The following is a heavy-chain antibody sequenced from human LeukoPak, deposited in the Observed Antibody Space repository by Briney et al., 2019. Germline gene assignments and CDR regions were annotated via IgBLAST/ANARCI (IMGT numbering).Heavy chain of an antibody. CDR3: ARYSCSSTSCYKERNWFDP. CDR1: GYTFTGYY. CDR2: INPNSGGT. Sequence: ASVKVSCKASGYTFTGYYMRWVRQAPGQGLEWMGWINPNSGGTNYAQKFQGRVTMTRDTSISTAYMELSRLRSDDTAVYYCARYSCSSTSCYKERNWFDPWGQGTLVTVSS. V-gene: IGHV1-2*02. D-gene: IGHD2-2*02. J-gene: IGHJ5*02.